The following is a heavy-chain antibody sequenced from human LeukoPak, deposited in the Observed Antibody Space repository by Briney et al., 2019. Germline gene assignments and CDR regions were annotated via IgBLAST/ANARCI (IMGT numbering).Heavy chain of an antibody. Sequence: GRSLRLSCAASGFTFSSYAMHWVRQAPGKGLEWVAVISYDGSNKYYADSVKGRFTISRDNSKNTLYLQMNSLRAEDTAVYYCARRDYSSSSFDYWGQGTLVTVSS. D-gene: IGHD6-6*01. CDR3: ARRDYSSSSFDY. CDR2: ISYDGSNK. J-gene: IGHJ4*02. V-gene: IGHV3-30-3*01. CDR1: GFTFSSYA.